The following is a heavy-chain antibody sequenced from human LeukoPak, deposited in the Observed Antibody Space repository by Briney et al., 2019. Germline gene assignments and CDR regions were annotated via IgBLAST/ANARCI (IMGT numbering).Heavy chain of an antibody. D-gene: IGHD3-10*01. Sequence: GGSLRLSCAASGFTFSSYAMSWVRQAPGKGLEWVSGISDSGGSTYYADSVKGRFTISRDNSKNTLYLQMNSLRAEDTAVYYRAKGGRITMVRGVSYFDYWGQGTLVTVSS. J-gene: IGHJ4*02. CDR2: ISDSGGST. V-gene: IGHV3-23*01. CDR3: AKGGRITMVRGVSYFDY. CDR1: GFTFSSYA.